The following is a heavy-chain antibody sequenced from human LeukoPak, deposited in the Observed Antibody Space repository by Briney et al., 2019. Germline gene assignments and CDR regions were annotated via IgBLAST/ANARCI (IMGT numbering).Heavy chain of an antibody. V-gene: IGHV3-7*04. CDR2: IKEDGSEK. Sequence: GGSLRLSCTASGVTFNTYWMTWVRQAPGQGLEWVANIKEDGSEKVYVDSLKGRFTISRDNAKNALFLQMNSLRVEDTAVYYCARDPYSRGFAAFDVWGQGTMVTVSS. D-gene: IGHD6-19*01. J-gene: IGHJ3*01. CDR1: GVTFNTYW. CDR3: ARDPYSRGFAAFDV.